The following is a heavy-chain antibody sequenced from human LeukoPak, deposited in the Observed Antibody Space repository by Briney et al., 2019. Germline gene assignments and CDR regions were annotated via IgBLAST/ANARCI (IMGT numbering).Heavy chain of an antibody. V-gene: IGHV3-7*01. J-gene: IGHJ4*02. CDR1: GFTFSSYW. D-gene: IGHD2-2*01. CDR2: IKQDGSEK. Sequence: GGSLRLSCAASGFTFSSYWMSWVCQAPGKGLEWVANIKQDGSEKYYVDSVKGRFTISRDNAKNSLYLQMNSLRAEDTAVYYCAIEDHYQLLLYYFDYWGQGTLVTVSS. CDR3: AIEDHYQLLLYYFDY.